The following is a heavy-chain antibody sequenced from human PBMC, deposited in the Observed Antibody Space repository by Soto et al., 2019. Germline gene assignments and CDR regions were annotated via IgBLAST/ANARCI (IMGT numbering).Heavy chain of an antibody. J-gene: IGHJ5*02. CDR1: GYTFTNYE. CDR3: ARMAATGSLNWFDP. CDR2: MNPGSGNT. Sequence: ASVKVSCKASGYTFTNYEINWVRQATGQGLEWMGWMNPGSGNTGYAHKFQGRVTMTRNISISTAYMELSRLGSDDTAIYYCARMAATGSLNWFDPWGQGTLVTVSS. D-gene: IGHD6-13*01. V-gene: IGHV1-8*01.